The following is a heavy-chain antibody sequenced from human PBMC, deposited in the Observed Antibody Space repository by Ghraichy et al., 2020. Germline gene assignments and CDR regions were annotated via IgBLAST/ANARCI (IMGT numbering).Heavy chain of an antibody. V-gene: IGHV1-2*06. CDR2: INPNSGGT. J-gene: IGHJ6*02. Sequence: ASVKVSCKASGYTFTGYYMHWVRQAPGQGLEWMGRINPNSGGTNYAQKFQGRVTMTRDTSISTAYMELSRLRSDDTAVYYCASWDCSSTSCYPNYYYYGMDVWGQGTTVTVSS. D-gene: IGHD2-2*01. CDR1: GYTFTGYY. CDR3: ASWDCSSTSCYPNYYYYGMDV.